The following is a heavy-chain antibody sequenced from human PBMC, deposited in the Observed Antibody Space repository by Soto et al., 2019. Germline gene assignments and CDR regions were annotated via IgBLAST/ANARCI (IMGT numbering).Heavy chain of an antibody. CDR2: INTGNGNT. CDR1: GYTFTSYT. D-gene: IGHD3-10*01. Sequence: ASVKVSCTASGYTFTSYTLHWVRQAPGQRLEWMGWINTGNGNTKYSQKFQGRVTITRDTSASTAYMELSSLRSEDTAVYYCARGDTMVRGVIIDYFDYWGQGTLVTVSS. V-gene: IGHV1-3*04. J-gene: IGHJ4*02. CDR3: ARGDTMVRGVIIDYFDY.